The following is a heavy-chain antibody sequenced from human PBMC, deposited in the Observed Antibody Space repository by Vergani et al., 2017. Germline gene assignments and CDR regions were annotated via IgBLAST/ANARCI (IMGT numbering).Heavy chain of an antibody. J-gene: IGHJ5*02. CDR1: GFPSAGYA. CDR2: ISWNSNSI. D-gene: IGHD6-6*01. CDR3: VKDLGTSSGGGWFDP. Sequence: EVQLEESGGGLVLPGRSLRLSCVAPGFPSAGYAMHWVRQAPGKGLEWVSGISWNSNSIGYADSVKGRFTISRDNAKNSLYLQMNSLRAEDTALYYCVKDLGTSSGGGWFDPWGQGTLVTVSS. V-gene: IGHV3-9*02.